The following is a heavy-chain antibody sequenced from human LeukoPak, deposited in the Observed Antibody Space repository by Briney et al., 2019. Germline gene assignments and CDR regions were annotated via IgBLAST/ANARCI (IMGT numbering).Heavy chain of an antibody. CDR3: ARWGHFDTSGYFVADY. CDR2: IYYTGTT. CDR1: DGSISSYY. Sequence: SETLSLTCTVSDGSISSYYWNWFRQPPGKGLEWIGHIYYTGTTHYNPSLQSRVYISIDTSKNQFSLKLRSVTAVDTAVYYCARWGHFDTSGYFVADYWGQGTLITVSS. V-gene: IGHV4-59*01. D-gene: IGHD3-22*01. J-gene: IGHJ4*02.